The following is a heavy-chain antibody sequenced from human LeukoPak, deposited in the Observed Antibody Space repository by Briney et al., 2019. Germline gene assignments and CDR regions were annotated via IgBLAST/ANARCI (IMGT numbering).Heavy chain of an antibody. J-gene: IGHJ4*02. CDR1: GGSISSYY. Sequence: SETLSLTCTVSGGSISSYYWSWIRQPPGKGLEWIGYIYYSGSTNYNPSLKSRVTISVDTSKNQFSLKLSSVTAADTAVYYCAREVSSGWYQDDYWGQGTLVTVSS. V-gene: IGHV4-59*12. D-gene: IGHD6-19*01. CDR2: IYYSGST. CDR3: AREVSSGWYQDDY.